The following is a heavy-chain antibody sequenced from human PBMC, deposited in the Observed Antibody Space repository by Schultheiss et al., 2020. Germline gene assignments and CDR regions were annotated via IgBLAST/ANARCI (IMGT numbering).Heavy chain of an antibody. CDR3: ARHEWDLLNFDY. CDR1: GGSISSYY. V-gene: IGHV4-4*07. D-gene: IGHD1-26*01. CDR2: IYYSGST. Sequence: SQTLSLTCTVSGGSISSYYWSWIRQPAGKGLEWIGRIYYSGSTYYNPSLKSRVTISVDTSKNQFSLKLNSVTAADTAVYYCARHEWDLLNFDYWGQGTLVTVSS. J-gene: IGHJ4*02.